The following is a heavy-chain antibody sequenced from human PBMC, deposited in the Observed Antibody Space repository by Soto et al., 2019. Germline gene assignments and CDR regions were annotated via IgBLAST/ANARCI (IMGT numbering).Heavy chain of an antibody. CDR2: IKSKTDGGTT. CDR3: TTDKEGGLLLWFGESPEFDP. D-gene: IGHD3-10*01. J-gene: IGHJ5*02. CDR1: GFTFSNAW. V-gene: IGHV3-15*01. Sequence: KSGGSLRLSCAASGFTFSNAWMSWVRQAPGKGLEWVGRIKSKTDGGTTDYAAPVKGRFTISRDDSKNTLYLQMNSLKTEDTAVYYCTTDKEGGLLLWFGESPEFDPWGQGTLVTVSS.